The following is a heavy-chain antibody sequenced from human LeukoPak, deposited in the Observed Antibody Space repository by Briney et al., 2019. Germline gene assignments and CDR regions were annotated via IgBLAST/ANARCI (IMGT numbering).Heavy chain of an antibody. CDR2: ISWNSGTI. CDR3: AKGQKYYYYYYMDV. CDR1: GFNFDEYA. J-gene: IGHJ6*03. Sequence: PGGSLRLSCAASGFNFDEYAMHWVRQAPGKGLEWVSGISWNSGTIRYADSVVGRFTISRDNAKNSLYLEMNSLRAEDMGLYYCAKGQKYYYYYYMDVWGRGTTVSVSS. V-gene: IGHV3-9*03.